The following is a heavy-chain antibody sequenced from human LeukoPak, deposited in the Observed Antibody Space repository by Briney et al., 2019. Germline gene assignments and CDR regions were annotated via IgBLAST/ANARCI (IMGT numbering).Heavy chain of an antibody. Sequence: SETLSLTCSVSGGSFDSNYWSWIRQPPGKGLEWIGYIYTSGSTNFNPSLRSRVAMSIDTTNNQCSLKVYSVTAADTAVYYCASYIRNVNYYMDVWGKGTTVIVSS. CDR2: IYTSGST. V-gene: IGHV4-4*09. D-gene: IGHD1-1*01. CDR3: ASYIRNVNYYMDV. CDR1: GGSFDSNY. J-gene: IGHJ6*03.